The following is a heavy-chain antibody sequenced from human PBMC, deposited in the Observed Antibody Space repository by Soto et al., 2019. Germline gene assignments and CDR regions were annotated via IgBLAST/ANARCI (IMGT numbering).Heavy chain of an antibody. CDR1: GFTFSDYF. D-gene: IGHD6-13*01. CDR3: ARIIAAAGGRRYFDL. V-gene: IGHV3-11*05. J-gene: IGHJ2*01. CDR2: IDSSSSYI. Sequence: QVQLVESGGGLVKPGGSLRLSCAASGFTFSDYFMSWIRQAPGKGLEWVSYIDSSSSYINYADSVKGRFTISRDNAKNSLYLQMNSLRAEDTAVYYCARIIAAAGGRRYFDLWGRSTLVTVSS.